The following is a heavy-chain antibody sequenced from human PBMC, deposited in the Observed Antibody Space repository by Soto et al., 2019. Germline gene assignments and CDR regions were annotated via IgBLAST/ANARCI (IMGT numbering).Heavy chain of an antibody. CDR3: ARVGESRYDFWNGYYPNWFDP. J-gene: IGHJ5*02. V-gene: IGHV4-31*03. D-gene: IGHD3-3*01. CDR2: IYYSGST. CDR1: GGSISSGGYY. Sequence: QVQLQESGPGLVKPSQTLSLTCTVSGGSISSGGYYWSWIRQHPGKGLEWIGYIYYSGSTYCNPSLKSRVTISVDTSKNQFSLKLSSVTAADTAVYYCARVGESRYDFWNGYYPNWFDPWGQGTLVTVSS.